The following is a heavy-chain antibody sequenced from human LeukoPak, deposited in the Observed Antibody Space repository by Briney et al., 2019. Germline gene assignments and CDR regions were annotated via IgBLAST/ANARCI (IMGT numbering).Heavy chain of an antibody. CDR2: INPNSGGT. D-gene: IGHD6-6*01. J-gene: IGHJ4*02. V-gene: IGHV1-2*02. CDR3: ARIPEYSSSSAHY. CDR1: GYTFTGYY. Sequence: GASVKVSCKASGYTFTGYYMHWVRQAPGQGLEWMGWINPNSGGTNYAQKFQSRVTMTRDTSISTAYMELSRLRSDDTAVYYCARIPEYSSSSAHYWGQGTLVTVSS.